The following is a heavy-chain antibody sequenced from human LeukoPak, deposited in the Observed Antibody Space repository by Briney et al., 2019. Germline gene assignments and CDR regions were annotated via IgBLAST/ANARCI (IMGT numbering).Heavy chain of an antibody. V-gene: IGHV3-48*03. CDR1: GFIFTPYE. D-gene: IGHD2-8*02. CDR3: ATYRQVLLPFES. CDR2: ISSTGIIR. J-gene: IGHJ4*02. Sequence: GGSLRLSCAASGFIFTPYEMNWVRQAPGKGLEWVSYISSTGIIRYYADSVKGRFTISRDNAKNSLFLQMNSLRVEDTAIYYCATYRQVLLPFESWGQGTLVTVSS.